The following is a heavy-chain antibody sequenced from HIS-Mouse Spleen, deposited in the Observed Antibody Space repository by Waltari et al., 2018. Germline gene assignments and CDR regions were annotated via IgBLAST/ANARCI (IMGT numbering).Heavy chain of an antibody. CDR3: AREIPYSSSWYDWYFDL. Sequence: LQLQESGPGLVKPSETLSLTCTVSGGSISSSSYYWGWIRQPPGKGLEWIGSIYSSGSTYYNPSLKSRVTISVDTSKNQFSLKLSSVTAADTAVYYCAREIPYSSSWYDWYFDLWGRGTLVTVSS. D-gene: IGHD6-13*01. V-gene: IGHV4-39*07. CDR1: GGSISSSSYY. J-gene: IGHJ2*01. CDR2: IYSSGST.